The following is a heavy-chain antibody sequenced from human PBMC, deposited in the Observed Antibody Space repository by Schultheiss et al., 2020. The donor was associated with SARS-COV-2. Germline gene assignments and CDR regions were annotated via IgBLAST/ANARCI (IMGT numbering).Heavy chain of an antibody. Sequence: SGPTLVKPTPTLTLTCTFSGFSLSTSGMCVSWIRQPPGKALEWLARIDWDDDKYYSTSLKTRLTISKDTSKNQVVLTMTNMDPVDTATYYCARTYYDILTGYYYGMDVWGQGTTVTVSS. CDR1: GFSLSTSGMC. J-gene: IGHJ6*02. D-gene: IGHD3-9*01. CDR3: ARTYYDILTGYYYGMDV. V-gene: IGHV2-70*11. CDR2: IDWDDDK.